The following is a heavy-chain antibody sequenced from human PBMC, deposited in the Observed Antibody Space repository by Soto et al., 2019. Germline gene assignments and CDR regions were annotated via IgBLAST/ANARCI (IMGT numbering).Heavy chain of an antibody. CDR3: ARGFFAYCSGGSCPYPLRAFDI. CDR2: INHSGST. Sequence: QVQLQQWGAGLLKPSETLSLTCAVYGGSFSGYYWSWIRQPPGKGLEWIGEINHSGSTNYNPSLKSRVTISVDTSKNQFSLKLSSVTAADTAVYYCARGFFAYCSGGSCPYPLRAFDIWGQGTMVTVSS. V-gene: IGHV4-34*01. J-gene: IGHJ3*02. D-gene: IGHD2-15*01. CDR1: GGSFSGYY.